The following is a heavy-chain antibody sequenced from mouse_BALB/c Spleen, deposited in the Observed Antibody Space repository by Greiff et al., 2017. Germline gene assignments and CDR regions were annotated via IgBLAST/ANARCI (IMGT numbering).Heavy chain of an antibody. D-gene: IGHD2-4*01. CDR2: IAPGSGST. J-gene: IGHJ4*01. CDR1: GYTFTSYW. CDR3: ARSPPTMITHYYAMDD. Sequence: DLVKPGASVKLSCKASGYTFTSYWINWIKQRPGQGLEWIGRIAPGSGSTYYNEMFKGKATLTVDTSSSTAYIQLSSLSSEDSAVYFCARSPPTMITHYYAMDDWGQGTSVTVSS. V-gene: IGHV1S41*01.